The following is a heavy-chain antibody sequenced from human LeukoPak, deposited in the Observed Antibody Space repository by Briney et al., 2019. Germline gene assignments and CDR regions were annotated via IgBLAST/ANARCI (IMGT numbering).Heavy chain of an antibody. CDR2: MNPNSGNT. CDR3: ARRVSYGDFDY. J-gene: IGHJ4*02. D-gene: IGHD4-17*01. Sequence: ASVKVSCKTSGYTFTSYDVNWVRQATGQGLEWMGWMNPNSGNTGYAQKFQGRVTITRNTSISTAYMQLSSLRSEDTAVYYCARRVSYGDFDYWGQGTLVTVSP. CDR1: GYTFTSYD. V-gene: IGHV1-8*01.